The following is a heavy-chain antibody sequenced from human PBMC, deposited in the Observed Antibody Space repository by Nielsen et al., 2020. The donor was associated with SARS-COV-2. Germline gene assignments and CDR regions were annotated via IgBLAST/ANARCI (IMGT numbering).Heavy chain of an antibody. CDR1: GGSFSGYY. J-gene: IGHJ3*02. CDR3: ARDPNSSDGDAFDI. CDR2: INHSGST. Sequence: SETLSLTCAVYGGSFSGYYWSWIRQPPGKGLEWIGEINHSGSTNYNPSLKSRVTISVDTSKNQFSLKLSSVTAADTAVYYCARDPNSSDGDAFDIWGQGTMVTVSS. D-gene: IGHD6-19*01. V-gene: IGHV4-34*01.